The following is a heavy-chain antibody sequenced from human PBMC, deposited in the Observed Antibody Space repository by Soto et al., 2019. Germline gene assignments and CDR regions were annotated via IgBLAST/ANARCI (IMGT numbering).Heavy chain of an antibody. V-gene: IGHV4-39*01. CDR3: ARQPTTGDTDLWFDP. D-gene: IGHD2-21*01. Sequence: QLQLLESGPGLVKASATLSLTCNVSGGSISTSRSYWAWIRQPPGKGLEWLANIFYSGSTYYNPSLASRVTVSVDTSKNEFSLKLRSVTAADTAVYYCARQPTTGDTDLWFDPWGQVTLVTVSS. J-gene: IGHJ5*02. CDR1: GGSISTSRSY. CDR2: IFYSGST.